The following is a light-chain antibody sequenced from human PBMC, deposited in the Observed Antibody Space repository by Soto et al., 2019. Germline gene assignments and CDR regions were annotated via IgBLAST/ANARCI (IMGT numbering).Light chain of an antibody. J-gene: IGLJ3*02. V-gene: IGLV1-44*01. CDR3: AVWDNSLNGRV. Sequence: QPVLTQPPSASGTPGQRVTISCSGSSSNIGRNTVNWYQQFPGTAPKLLMYSNSQRPSGVPDRFSGSRSGTSASLAISGLQSEDEADYYCAVWDNSLNGRVFGGGTKLTVL. CDR1: SSNIGRNT. CDR2: SNS.